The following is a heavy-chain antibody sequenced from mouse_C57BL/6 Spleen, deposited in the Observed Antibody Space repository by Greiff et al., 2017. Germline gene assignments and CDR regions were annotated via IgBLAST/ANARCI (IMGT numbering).Heavy chain of an antibody. CDR2: IDPEDGET. Sequence: VQLQQSGAELVKPGASVKLSCTASGFNIKDYYMHWVKQRTEQGLEWIGRIDPEDGETKYAPKFQGKATITADTSSNTAYLQLSSLTSEDTAVYYCARSGITTVVGPYYYAMDYWGQGTSVTVSS. CDR3: ARSGITTVVGPYYYAMDY. CDR1: GFNIKDYY. V-gene: IGHV14-2*01. D-gene: IGHD1-1*01. J-gene: IGHJ4*01.